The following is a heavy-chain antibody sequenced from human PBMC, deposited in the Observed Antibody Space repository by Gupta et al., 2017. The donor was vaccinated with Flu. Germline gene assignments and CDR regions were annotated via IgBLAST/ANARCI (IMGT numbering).Heavy chain of an antibody. CDR2: ISGSGGST. CDR3: ATVGWRSGSYHDAFDI. Sequence: GLGWVSAISGSGGSTYYEDSVKGRFTISRDNSKNTLYLQMSSLRAEDTAVYYCATVGWRSGSYHDAFDIWGQWTRVTVSS. D-gene: IGHD1-26*01. J-gene: IGHJ3*02. V-gene: IGHV3-23*01.